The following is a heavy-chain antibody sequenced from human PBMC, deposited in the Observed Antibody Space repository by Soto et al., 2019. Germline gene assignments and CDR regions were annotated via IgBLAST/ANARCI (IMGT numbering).Heavy chain of an antibody. CDR1: GYTFASYD. CDR2: MNPNSGNT. CDR3: ARGRRGIVATIRSMDV. Sequence: ASVKVSCTASGYTFASYDINWVRQATGQGLEWMGWMNPNSGNTGYAQKFQGRVTMTRNTSISTAYMELSSLRSVDTAVYYCARGRRGIVATIRSMDVWGKGTTVTVSS. V-gene: IGHV1-8*01. D-gene: IGHD5-12*01. J-gene: IGHJ6*03.